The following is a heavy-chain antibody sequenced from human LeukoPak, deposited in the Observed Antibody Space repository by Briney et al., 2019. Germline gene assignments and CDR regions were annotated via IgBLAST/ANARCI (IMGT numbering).Heavy chain of an antibody. CDR1: GGTFSSYA. V-gene: IGHV1-69*04. Sequence: ASVKVSCKASGGTFSSYAISWVRQAPGQGLEWMGRIIPILGIANYAQKFQGRVTITADKSTSTAYMDLSSLRSEDTAVYYCARAMTTVVTLDYWGQGTLVTVSS. CDR3: ARAMTTVVTLDY. CDR2: IIPILGIA. J-gene: IGHJ4*02. D-gene: IGHD4-23*01.